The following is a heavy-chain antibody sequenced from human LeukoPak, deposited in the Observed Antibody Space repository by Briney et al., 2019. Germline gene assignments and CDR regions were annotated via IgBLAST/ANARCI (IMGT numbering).Heavy chain of an antibody. D-gene: IGHD2-2*01. CDR2: IGISSGNT. CDR1: GFTFSSYS. CDR3: ARDTEYAFDN. J-gene: IGHJ4*02. Sequence: QPGGSLRLSCAASGFTFSSYSMNWVHQAPGKGLEWISYIGISSGNTKYADSVKGRFTISGDKAKNSVYLQMNSLRVEDTAVYYCARDTEYAFDNWGQGTLVTVSS. V-gene: IGHV3-48*01.